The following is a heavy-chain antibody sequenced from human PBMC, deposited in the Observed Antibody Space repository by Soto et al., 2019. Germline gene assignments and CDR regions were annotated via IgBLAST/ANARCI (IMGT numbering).Heavy chain of an antibody. CDR1: GFTFSSYA. D-gene: IGHD4-17*01. Sequence: PGGSLRLSCAASGFTFSSYAMSWVRQAPGKGLERVSAISGSGGSTYYADSVKGRFAISRDNSKNTLYLQMNSLGDKDTAVDYCGRYGDSSCYGSRGQGTLVTGSS. CDR2: ISGSGGST. V-gene: IGHV3-23*01. J-gene: IGHJ4*02. CDR3: GRYGDSSCYGS.